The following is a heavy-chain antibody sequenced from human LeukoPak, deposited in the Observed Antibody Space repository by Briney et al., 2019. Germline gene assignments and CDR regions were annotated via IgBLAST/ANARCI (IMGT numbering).Heavy chain of an antibody. J-gene: IGHJ4*02. Sequence: GGSLRLSCAASGFSFSDYYMSWIRQAPGKGLEWVSYISGSSGYTKYADSVKGRFTISRDNAKNSLYLQVNSLRAEDTAVYYCARGTGTTAYFDYWGQGTLVTVSS. D-gene: IGHD1-1*01. CDR1: GFSFSDYY. V-gene: IGHV3-11*06. CDR2: ISGSSGYT. CDR3: ARGTGTTAYFDY.